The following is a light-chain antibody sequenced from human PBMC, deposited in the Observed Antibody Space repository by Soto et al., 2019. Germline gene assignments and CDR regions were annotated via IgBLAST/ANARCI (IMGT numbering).Light chain of an antibody. CDR2: DNN. CDR3: GTWDSSLSAYV. Sequence: QSVLTQPPSVSAAPGQKVTISCSGSSSNIGNNCVSWYQQLPGTAPKLLIYDNNKRPSGIPDRFSDSKSGTSATLAITGLQTGDEADYYCGTWDSSLSAYVFGTGTKVTVL. CDR1: SSNIGNNC. J-gene: IGLJ1*01. V-gene: IGLV1-51*01.